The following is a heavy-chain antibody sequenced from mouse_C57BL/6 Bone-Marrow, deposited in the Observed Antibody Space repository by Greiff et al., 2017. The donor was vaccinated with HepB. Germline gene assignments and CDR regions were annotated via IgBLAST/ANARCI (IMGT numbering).Heavy chain of an antibody. CDR2: IDPETGGT. Sequence: VQLVESGAELVRPGASVTLSCKASGYTFTDYEMHWVKQTPVHGLEWIGAIDPETGGTAYNQKFKGKAILTADKSSSTAYMELRSLTSEDSAVYYCTKNPGGAWFAYWGQGTLVTVSA. CDR1: GYTFTDYE. J-gene: IGHJ3*01. CDR3: TKNPGGAWFAY. V-gene: IGHV1-15*01.